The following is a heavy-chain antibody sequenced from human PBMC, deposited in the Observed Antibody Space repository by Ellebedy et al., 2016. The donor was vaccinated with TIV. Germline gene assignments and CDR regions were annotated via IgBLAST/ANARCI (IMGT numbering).Heavy chain of an antibody. CDR1: GFTFTNYP. CDR2: ISRDGSSK. J-gene: IGHJ6*02. CDR3: ASRTPQNGPYYYAMDV. V-gene: IGHV3-30-3*01. D-gene: IGHD2-8*01. Sequence: PGGSLRLSCAASGFTFTNYPMHWVRQAPGKGLEWVTSISRDGSSKYYADSVTGRFTISRDNSKNTVSLEMNSLGVEDAAVYYCASRTPQNGPYYYAMDVWGQGTTVTVAS.